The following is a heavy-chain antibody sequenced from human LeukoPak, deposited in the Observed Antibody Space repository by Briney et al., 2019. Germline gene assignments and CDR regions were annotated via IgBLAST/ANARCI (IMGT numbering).Heavy chain of an antibody. CDR1: GFTFSSYS. CDR3: AKDYYYDSSGYPAFDY. V-gene: IGHV3-48*04. J-gene: IGHJ4*02. D-gene: IGHD3-22*01. CDR2: ISSSSSTI. Sequence: PGGSLRLSCAASGFTFSSYSMNWVRQAPGKGLEWVSYISSSSSTIYYADSVKGRFTISRDNAKNSLYLQMNSLRAEDTALYYCAKDYYYDSSGYPAFDYWGQGTLVTVSS.